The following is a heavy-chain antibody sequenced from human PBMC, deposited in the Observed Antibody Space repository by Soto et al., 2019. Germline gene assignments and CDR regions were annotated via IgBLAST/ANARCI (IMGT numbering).Heavy chain of an antibody. CDR2: IYRGSP. CDR3: SRDQGLGAGYFAL. D-gene: IGHD7-27*01. CDR1: GGSVSSGTYY. J-gene: IGHJ2*01. V-gene: IGHV4-61*01. Sequence: QVQLQESGPGQVKPSETLFLTCTVSGGSVSSGTYYWSWIRQPAGKGLEWMGYIYRGSPNYNPSPKSRATISVDTPRTQFSLMLSSVTATDTAVYYCSRDQGLGAGYFALWGRGTLVTVSS.